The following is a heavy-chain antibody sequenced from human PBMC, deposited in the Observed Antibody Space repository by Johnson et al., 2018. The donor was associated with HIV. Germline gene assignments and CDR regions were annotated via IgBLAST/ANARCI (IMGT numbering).Heavy chain of an antibody. Sequence: QVQLVESGGGVVQPGRSLRLSCAASGFTFSSYAMHWVRQAPGKGLECVAVISYDGSNKYYADSVKGRFTISRDNSKNTLYLQMNSLRAEDTAVYYCARASGITMIVVGYAFDIWGQGTMVTVSS. CDR1: GFTFSSYA. J-gene: IGHJ3*02. CDR2: ISYDGSNK. V-gene: IGHV3-30*04. CDR3: ARASGITMIVVGYAFDI. D-gene: IGHD3-22*01.